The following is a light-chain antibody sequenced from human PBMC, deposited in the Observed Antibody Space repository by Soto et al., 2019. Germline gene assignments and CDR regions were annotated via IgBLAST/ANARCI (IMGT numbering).Light chain of an antibody. J-gene: IGKJ2*01. CDR3: QQYASYPYT. Sequence: DIQMTQSPSTLSASVGDRVTISCRASQSIQTWLAWYQQKPGKAPNLLIFDASDLASGVSSRFSDSGSGAEFTLTISSLQADDFATYYCQQYASYPYTFGRGTRLEIK. V-gene: IGKV1-5*01. CDR1: QSIQTW. CDR2: DAS.